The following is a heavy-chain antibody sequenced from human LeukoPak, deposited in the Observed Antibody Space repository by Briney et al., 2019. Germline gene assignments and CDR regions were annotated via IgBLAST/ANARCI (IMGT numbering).Heavy chain of an antibody. CDR1: GGSISSYY. J-gene: IGHJ4*02. Sequence: SETLSLICTVSGGSISSYYWSWIRQPAGRGLDGIGRIYSSGSTSYSPSLKSRVTMSVDMSKNQFSPNLRSVTAADTAVYYCARVAGAGSAFPYYFDYWGQGTLATVSS. V-gene: IGHV4-4*07. CDR2: IYSSGST. D-gene: IGHD3-10*01. CDR3: ARVAGAGSAFPYYFDY.